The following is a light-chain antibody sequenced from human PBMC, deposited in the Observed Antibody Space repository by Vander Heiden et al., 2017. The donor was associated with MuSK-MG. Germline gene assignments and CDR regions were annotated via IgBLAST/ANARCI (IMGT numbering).Light chain of an antibody. V-gene: IGKV3-15*01. CDR1: QSVNNN. Sequence: EIVMTQSPASLSVSPGESATLTCRASQSVNNNLARYQQKPGQAPRLLIFGASTRATGIPDRFSGGGYGTDFTLSISSRQSEDFAVYYCQQYNDWPPITFGQGTQLEIK. J-gene: IGKJ5*01. CDR2: GAS. CDR3: QQYNDWPPIT.